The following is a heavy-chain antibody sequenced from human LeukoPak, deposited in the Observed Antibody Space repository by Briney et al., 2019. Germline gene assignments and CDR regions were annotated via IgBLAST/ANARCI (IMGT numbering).Heavy chain of an antibody. Sequence: TSETLSLTCAVYGGSFSGYYWSWIRQPPGKGLEWIGEINHSGSTNYNPSLKSRVTISVDTSKNQFSLKLSSVTAADTAVYYCAGGSYYGDRADYWGQGTLVTVSS. CDR1: GGSFSGYY. CDR3: AGGSYYGDRADY. V-gene: IGHV4-34*01. J-gene: IGHJ4*02. D-gene: IGHD1-26*01. CDR2: INHSGST.